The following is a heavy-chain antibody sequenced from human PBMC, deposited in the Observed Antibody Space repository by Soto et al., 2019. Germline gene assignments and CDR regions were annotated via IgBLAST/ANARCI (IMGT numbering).Heavy chain of an antibody. V-gene: IGHV3-23*01. J-gene: IGHJ4*02. D-gene: IGHD3-22*01. CDR1: GFTFSGYA. Sequence: GGSLRLSCEASGFTFSGYAMRWVRQALGRRLEWISAITGGGGDTYYADYVKGRFTISRDNSKNTLYLQMSSLRAEDTALYYCVKGSSASRPYYFDYWGQGTLVTVSS. CDR2: ITGGGGDT. CDR3: VKGSSASRPYYFDY.